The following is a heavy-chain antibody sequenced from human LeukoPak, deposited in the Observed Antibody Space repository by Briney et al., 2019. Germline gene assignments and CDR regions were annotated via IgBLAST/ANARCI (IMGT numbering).Heavy chain of an antibody. V-gene: IGHV4-59*01. Sequence: SETLSLTCTVSGGSISSYYWNWIRQPPGKGLEWIGYIYYSGSTNYNPSLRSRVTISVDTSKNQFSPKLSSVTAADTAVYYCARGADSSGYYSIFYFDYWGQGTLVTVSS. CDR3: ARGADSSGYYSIFYFDY. CDR2: IYYSGST. J-gene: IGHJ4*02. D-gene: IGHD3-22*01. CDR1: GGSISSYY.